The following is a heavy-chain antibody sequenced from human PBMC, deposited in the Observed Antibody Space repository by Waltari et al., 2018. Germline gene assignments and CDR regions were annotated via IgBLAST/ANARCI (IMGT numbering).Heavy chain of an antibody. CDR2: FDPEDGET. V-gene: IGHV1-24*01. J-gene: IGHJ3*02. D-gene: IGHD3-22*01. CDR1: GYTLTELS. Sequence: QVQLVQSGAEVKKPGASVKVSCKVYGYTLTELSMHWVRQAPGKGLEWMGGFDPEDGETSYAQKFQGRVTMTEDTSTDTAYMELSSLRSEDTAVYYGATGFSSGYYKGDAFDIWGQGTMVTVSS. CDR3: ATGFSSGYYKGDAFDI.